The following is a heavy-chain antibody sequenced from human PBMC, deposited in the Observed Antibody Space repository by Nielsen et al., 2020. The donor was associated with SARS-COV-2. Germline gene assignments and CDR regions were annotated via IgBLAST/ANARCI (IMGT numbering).Heavy chain of an antibody. CDR3: VREGYWFDS. Sequence: SQTLSLTCAISGDSVSSNSAAWTWIRQSPSRGLEWLGRTYYRSTWRNDYAASVQARITINPDTSKNQFSLQLTSVTPEDTAVYYCVREGYWFDSWGQGTLITASS. CDR2: TYYRSTWRN. V-gene: IGHV6-1*01. J-gene: IGHJ5*01. D-gene: IGHD2-15*01. CDR1: GDSVSSNSAA.